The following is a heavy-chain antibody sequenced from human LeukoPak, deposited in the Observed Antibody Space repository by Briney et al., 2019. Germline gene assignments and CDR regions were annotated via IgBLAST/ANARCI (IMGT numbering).Heavy chain of an antibody. CDR2: IYYSGST. CDR3: ARDSGYSYGPFDY. Sequence: SQTLSLTCTVSGGSISSGEYSWSWIRQSPGKGLEWIGYIYYSGSTYYNPSLKSRVTTSVDTSKNQFSLKLSSVTAADTAVYYCARDSGYSYGPFDYWGQGTLVTVSS. D-gene: IGHD5-18*01. V-gene: IGHV4-30-4*01. CDR1: GGSISSGEYS. J-gene: IGHJ4*02.